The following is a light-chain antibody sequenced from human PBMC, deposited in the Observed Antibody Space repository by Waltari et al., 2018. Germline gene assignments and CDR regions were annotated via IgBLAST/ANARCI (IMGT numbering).Light chain of an antibody. CDR1: QSVSRA. CDR2: GAS. CDR3: QHYVRLPVT. V-gene: IGKV3-20*01. J-gene: IGKJ1*01. Sequence: DIVLTQSPGTLSLSPGESVTLSCRASQSVSRALAWYQQKPGQAPRLRLYGASTRATGIPDRFSGSGSGTDFSLTISRLEPEDFAVYYCQHYVRLPVTFGQGTKVEIK.